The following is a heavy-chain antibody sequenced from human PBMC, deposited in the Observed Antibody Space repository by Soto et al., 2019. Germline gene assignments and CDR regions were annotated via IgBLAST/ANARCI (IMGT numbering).Heavy chain of an antibody. CDR3: ARSVVRGVSWFDP. CDR2: IYYSGST. CDR1: GGSISSYY. J-gene: IGHJ5*02. D-gene: IGHD3-10*01. V-gene: IGHV4-59*01. Sequence: SETLSLTCTVSGGSISSYYWSWIRQPPGKGLEWIGYIYYSGSTNYNPSLKSRVTISVDTSKNQFSLKLSSVTAADTAVYYCARSVVRGVSWFDPWGQGALVTVSS.